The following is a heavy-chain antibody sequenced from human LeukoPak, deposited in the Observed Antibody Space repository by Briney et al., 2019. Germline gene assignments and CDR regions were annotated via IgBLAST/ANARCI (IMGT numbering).Heavy chain of an antibody. V-gene: IGHV4-34*01. CDR1: GGSFGGYY. Sequence: SETLSLTCAVYGGSFGGYYWSWIRQPPGKGLEWIGEINHSGSTNYNPSLKSRVTISVDTSKNQFSLKLSSVTAADTAVYYCARRFFWSGYYAYWGQGTLVTVSS. CDR3: ARRFFWSGYYAY. D-gene: IGHD3-3*01. CDR2: INHSGST. J-gene: IGHJ4*02.